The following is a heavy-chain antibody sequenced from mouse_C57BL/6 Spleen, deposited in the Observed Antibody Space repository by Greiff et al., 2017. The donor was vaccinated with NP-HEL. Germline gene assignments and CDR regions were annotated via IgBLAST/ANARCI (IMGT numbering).Heavy chain of an antibody. Sequence: VQLQQSGAELVMPGASVKLSCKASGYTFTSYWMHWVKQRPGQGLEWIGEIDPSDSYTNYNQKFKGKSTLTVDKSSSTAYMQLSSLTSEDSAVYYCARAFPRYFDVWGTGTTVTVSS. V-gene: IGHV1-69*01. CDR2: IDPSDSYT. CDR3: ARAFPRYFDV. J-gene: IGHJ1*03. CDR1: GYTFTSYW.